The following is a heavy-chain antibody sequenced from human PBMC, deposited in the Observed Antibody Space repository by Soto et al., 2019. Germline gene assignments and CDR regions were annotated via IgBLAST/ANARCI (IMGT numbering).Heavy chain of an antibody. D-gene: IGHD5-12*01. CDR3: ARGGYSGFDFNFDH. CDR1: GASISSGGHS. J-gene: IGHJ4*02. V-gene: IGHV4-30-2*01. CDR2: IYHSGST. Sequence: PSETLSLTCTVSGASISSGGHSWSWIRRPPGKALEWIGYIYHSGSTYYNPSLKSRVSISASRSKNLISLRLRSVIAADTAVYYCARGGYSGFDFNFDHWGQGTLVTVSS.